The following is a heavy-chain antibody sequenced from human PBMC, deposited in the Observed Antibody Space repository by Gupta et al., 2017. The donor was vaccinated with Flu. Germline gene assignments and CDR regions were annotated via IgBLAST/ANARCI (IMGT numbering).Heavy chain of an antibody. CDR2: ISSSSSYT. V-gene: IGHV3-11*05. CDR1: GFTFSDYY. Sequence: QVQLVESGGGLVKPGGSLRLSCAASGFTFSDYYMSWIRQAPGKGLEWVSYISSSSSYTNYADSVKGRFTISRDNAKNSLYLQMNSLRAEDTAVYYCARDQYGDYGADYYYGMDVWGQGTTVTVSS. CDR3: ARDQYGDYGADYYYGMDV. J-gene: IGHJ6*02. D-gene: IGHD4-17*01.